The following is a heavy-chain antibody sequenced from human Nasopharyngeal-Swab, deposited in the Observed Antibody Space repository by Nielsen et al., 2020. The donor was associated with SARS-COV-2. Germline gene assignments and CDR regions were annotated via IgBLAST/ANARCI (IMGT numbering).Heavy chain of an antibody. CDR1: GFTFSSYS. Sequence: GESLKISCAASGFTFSSYSMNWVRQAPGKGLEWVSYISSSSSTIYYADSVKGRFTISRDNAKNSLHLQMNSLRAEDTAVYYCATSSSGVIDGPLDYWGQGTLVTVSS. D-gene: IGHD6-19*01. CDR3: ATSSSGVIDGPLDY. J-gene: IGHJ4*02. V-gene: IGHV3-48*04. CDR2: ISSSSSTI.